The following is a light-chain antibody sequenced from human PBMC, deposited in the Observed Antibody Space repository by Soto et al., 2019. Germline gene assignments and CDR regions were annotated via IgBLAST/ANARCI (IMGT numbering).Light chain of an antibody. J-gene: IGKJ2*01. Sequence: DIQMTQSPSSLSASVGDRVTITCRASQNIHTFLNWYQQKPGKAPKLLIYAAYILHSGVPSRFSGSGSGTDFTLTISSLQPEDFATYYCQESYSTPMYTFGQVTKLEI. CDR1: QNIHTF. CDR2: AAY. V-gene: IGKV1-39*01. CDR3: QESYSTPMYT.